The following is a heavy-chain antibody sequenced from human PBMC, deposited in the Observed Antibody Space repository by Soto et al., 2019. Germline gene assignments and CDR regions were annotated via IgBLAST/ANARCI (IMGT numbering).Heavy chain of an antibody. J-gene: IGHJ4*02. V-gene: IGHV4-34*01. CDR1: GGSFSGYY. CDR2: INHSGST. CDR3: ARGCYRATVGY. Sequence: SETLSLTCAVYGGSFSGYYWSWIRQPPGKELEWIGEINHSGSTNYNPSLKSRVTISVDTSKNQLSLKLSSVTAADTAVYYCARGCYRATVGYWGQGTFVTGFS. D-gene: IGHD3-16*01.